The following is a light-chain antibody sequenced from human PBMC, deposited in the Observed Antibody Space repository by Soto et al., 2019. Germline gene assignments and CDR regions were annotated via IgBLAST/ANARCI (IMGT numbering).Light chain of an antibody. CDR1: SSNIGNNA. CDR3: AALDDSLNCVV. V-gene: IGLV1-36*01. J-gene: IGLJ2*01. CDR2: YDD. Sequence: QSVLTQSPSVSEAPRQRVTISCSGSSSNIGNNAVNWYQQLPGKAPKLLIYYDDLQPSGVSDRFSASKSGTSASLDISGLQSEDEADYYCAALDDSLNCVVFGGGTKLTVL.